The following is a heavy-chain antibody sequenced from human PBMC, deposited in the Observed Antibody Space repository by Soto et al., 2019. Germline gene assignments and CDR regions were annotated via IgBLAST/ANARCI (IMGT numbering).Heavy chain of an antibody. D-gene: IGHD6-19*01. Sequence: QITLKESGPTLLKPTQTLTVTCTFSGFSLSTSGVGVGWIRQPPGKALEGLVLIYWDDDKGYSPSLKSRLTTTKDTSKNQVVLTVTNMDPVDTATCCCARIAVAQDWYFDLWGRGTLVTVSS. J-gene: IGHJ2*01. V-gene: IGHV2-5*02. CDR2: IYWDDDK. CDR3: ARIAVAQDWYFDL. CDR1: GFSLSTSGVG.